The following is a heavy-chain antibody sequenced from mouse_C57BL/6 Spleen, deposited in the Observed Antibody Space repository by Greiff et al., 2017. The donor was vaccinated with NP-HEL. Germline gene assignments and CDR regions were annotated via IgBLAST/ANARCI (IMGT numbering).Heavy chain of an antibody. V-gene: IGHV1-52*01. CDR1: GYTFTSYW. J-gene: IGHJ4*01. CDR2: IDPSDSET. Sequence: QVQLKQPGAELVRPGSSVKLSCKASGYTFTSYWMHWVKQRPIQGLEWIGNIDPSDSETHYTQKFKDKATLTVDKSSSTAYMQLSSLTSEESAVYYCARPYYGSSSYAMDYWGQGTSVTVSS. CDR3: ARPYYGSSSYAMDY. D-gene: IGHD1-1*01.